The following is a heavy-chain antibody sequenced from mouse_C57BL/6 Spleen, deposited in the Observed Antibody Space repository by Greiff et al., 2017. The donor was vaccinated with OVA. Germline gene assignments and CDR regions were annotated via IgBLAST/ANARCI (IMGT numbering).Heavy chain of an antibody. CDR3: ARTPLWGGWAMDY. D-gene: IGHD1-1*02. V-gene: IGHV1-53*01. CDR1: GYTFTSYW. J-gene: IGHJ4*01. Sequence: QVQLQQPGAELVKPGASVKLSCKASGYTFTSYWMHWVKQRPGRGLEWIGDINPNNGGTIYNQKFKGKATLTVDKSSSTAYMELRSLTSEDTAVYYCARTPLWGGWAMDYWGQGTSVTVSS. CDR2: INPNNGGT.